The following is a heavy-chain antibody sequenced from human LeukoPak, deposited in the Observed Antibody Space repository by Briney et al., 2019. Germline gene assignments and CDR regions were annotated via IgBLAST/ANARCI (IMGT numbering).Heavy chain of an antibody. CDR1: GGSITNYY. J-gene: IGHJ2*01. D-gene: IGHD5-24*01. CDR2: VSYSGRT. Sequence: SETLSLTCTVSGGSITNYYWNWIRQPPGKDLEWIGCVSYSGRTHYSSALKSRVTISVDTSKNQFSLNLRSVTAADTAVYYCARPGRQDAYNGHYWYFDLWGRGTRVTVSS. V-gene: IGHV4-59*01. CDR3: ARPGRQDAYNGHYWYFDL.